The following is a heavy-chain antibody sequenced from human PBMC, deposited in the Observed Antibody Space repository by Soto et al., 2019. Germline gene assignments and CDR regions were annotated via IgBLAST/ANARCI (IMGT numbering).Heavy chain of an antibody. D-gene: IGHD3-3*01. J-gene: IGHJ5*02. CDR2: ISSSSSTI. Sequence: EVQLVESGGGLVQAGGSLRLSCAASGFTFSSYSMNWVRQAPGKGLEWVSYISSSSSTIYYADSVKGRFTISRDNAKNSLYLQMNSLRAEDTAVYYCAREWTYYDFWSGPKKNNWFDPWGQGTLVTVSS. CDR1: GFTFSSYS. CDR3: AREWTYYDFWSGPKKNNWFDP. V-gene: IGHV3-48*01.